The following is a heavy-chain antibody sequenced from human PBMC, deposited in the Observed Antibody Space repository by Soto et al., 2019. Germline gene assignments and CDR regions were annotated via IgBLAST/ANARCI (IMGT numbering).Heavy chain of an antibody. J-gene: IGHJ6*02. CDR2: IYYGGNT. CDR3: ASYGFRPLDTYFGLDV. D-gene: IGHD4-17*01. V-gene: IGHV4-30-4*01. Sequence: PSETLSLTCTVSGASFSSGDYYWNWIRQSPGKGLEWIGYIYYGGNTHYNPSLKSRVTISVDTSKNQFSLKLYPVTAADTAVYYCASYGFRPLDTYFGLDVWGQGTTVTVSS. CDR1: GASFSSGDYY.